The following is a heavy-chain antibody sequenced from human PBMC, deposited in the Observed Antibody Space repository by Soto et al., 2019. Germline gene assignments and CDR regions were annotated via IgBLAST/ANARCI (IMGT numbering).Heavy chain of an antibody. D-gene: IGHD3-16*01. V-gene: IGHV4-4*07. Sequence: QVQLQESGPGLVKPSETLSLTCTVSGGSISSYYWSGIRQPAGKGLEWIGRIYTSGSTNYNPSLKSRVTMSVDTSKNQFSLKLSSVTAADTAVYYCARDKGGAAHQNYYYYGMDVWGQGTTVTVSS. CDR2: IYTSGST. CDR1: GGSISSYY. CDR3: ARDKGGAAHQNYYYYGMDV. J-gene: IGHJ6*02.